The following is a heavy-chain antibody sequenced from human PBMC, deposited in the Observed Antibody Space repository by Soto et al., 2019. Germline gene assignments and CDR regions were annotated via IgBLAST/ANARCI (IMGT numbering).Heavy chain of an antibody. D-gene: IGHD1-20*01. CDR1: GGSISSYY. J-gene: IGHJ5*02. Sequence: QVQLQESGPGLVKPSETLSLTCTVSGGSISSYYWSWIRQPAGKGLEWIGRIYTSGSTNYNPSLKSRVTMSVDTSKNQFSLKLSSVTAADTAVYYCARDLPDNWKNPGEWFDPWGQGTLVTVSS. CDR2: IYTSGST. CDR3: ARDLPDNWKNPGEWFDP. V-gene: IGHV4-4*07.